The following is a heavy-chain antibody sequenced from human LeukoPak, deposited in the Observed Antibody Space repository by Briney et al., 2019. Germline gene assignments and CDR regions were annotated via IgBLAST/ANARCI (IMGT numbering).Heavy chain of an antibody. Sequence: PGGSLRLSCAASGFTFSTYAMHWVRQAPGKGLEYVSAITNSGGWTYYATSVKGRFTISRDNSKNTLYLQMGSLRADDTAVYYCARSGASQGSSIYYYYYYGMDVWGQGTTVTVSS. V-gene: IGHV3-64*01. CDR3: ARSGASQGSSIYYYYYYGMDV. CDR2: ITNSGGWT. CDR1: GFTFSTYA. J-gene: IGHJ6*02. D-gene: IGHD1-26*01.